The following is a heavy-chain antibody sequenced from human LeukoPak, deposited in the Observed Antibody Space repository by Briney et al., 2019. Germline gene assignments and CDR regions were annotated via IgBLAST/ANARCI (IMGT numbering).Heavy chain of an antibody. CDR2: IIPILGIA. CDR1: GGTFSSYT. D-gene: IGHD1-1*01. V-gene: IGHV1-69*02. J-gene: IGHJ6*03. CDR3: ARSSELSWNDVHYYMDV. Sequence: SVKVSCKASGGTFSSYTISWVRQAPGQGLEWMGRIIPILGIANYAQKFQGRVTITADRSTSTAYMELSSLRSEDTAVYYCARSSELSWNDVHYYMDVWGKGTTVTVSS.